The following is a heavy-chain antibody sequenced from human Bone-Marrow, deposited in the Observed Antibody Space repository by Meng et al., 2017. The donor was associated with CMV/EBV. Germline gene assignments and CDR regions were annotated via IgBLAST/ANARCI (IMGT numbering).Heavy chain of an antibody. D-gene: IGHD2-2*01. Sequence: GESLKISCAASGFTFSSNYMSWVRQAPGKGLEWVSVIYSGGSTYYADSVKGRFTISRDNSKNTLYLQMNSLRAEDTAVYYCARDYSTSWSYYYYGMDVWGQGTTVTVSS. J-gene: IGHJ6*02. CDR2: IYSGGST. V-gene: IGHV3-53*01. CDR3: ARDYSTSWSYYYYGMDV. CDR1: GFTFSSNY.